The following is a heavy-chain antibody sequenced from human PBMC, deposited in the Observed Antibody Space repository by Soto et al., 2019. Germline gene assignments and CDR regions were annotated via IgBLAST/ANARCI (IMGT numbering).Heavy chain of an antibody. CDR1: GGTFSSYA. Sequence: ASVKVSCKASGGTFSSYAISWVRQAPGQGLEWMGGIIPIFGTANYAQKFQGRVTITADESTSTAYMELSSLRSEDTAVYYCARDVEMATMGAFDIWGQGTMVTVSS. J-gene: IGHJ3*02. D-gene: IGHD5-12*01. CDR3: ARDVEMATMGAFDI. V-gene: IGHV1-69*13. CDR2: IIPIFGTA.